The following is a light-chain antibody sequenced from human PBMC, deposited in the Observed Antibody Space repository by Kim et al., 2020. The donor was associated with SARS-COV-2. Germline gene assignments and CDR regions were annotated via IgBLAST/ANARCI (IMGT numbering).Light chain of an antibody. V-gene: IGKV4-1*01. CDR1: QRVFFGAKNKNS. CDR3: QQYYSPPS. J-gene: IGKJ3*01. Sequence: DIVMTQSPEFLAVSLGERATINCKSSQRVFFGAKNKNSVAWYQHRPGQPPKLLIYGASTRESGVPDRFSGSGSGTDFTLTITSLQAEDVAVYYCQQYYSPPSFGPGTKVDIK. CDR2: GAS.